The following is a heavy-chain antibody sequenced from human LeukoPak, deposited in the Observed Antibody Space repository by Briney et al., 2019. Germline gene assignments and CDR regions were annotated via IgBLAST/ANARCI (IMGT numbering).Heavy chain of an antibody. D-gene: IGHD3-10*01. J-gene: IGHJ5*01. Sequence: GGSLRLSCSASGFTFSSHAMSWVRQAPGKGLVWVSRIDRDASPTNYADSVKGRFTISRDNARNTLYLQMNSLRAEDTAVYYCARINSEDDSWGQGTLVTVSS. CDR3: ARINSEDDS. CDR1: GFTFSSHA. V-gene: IGHV3-74*01. CDR2: IDRDASPT.